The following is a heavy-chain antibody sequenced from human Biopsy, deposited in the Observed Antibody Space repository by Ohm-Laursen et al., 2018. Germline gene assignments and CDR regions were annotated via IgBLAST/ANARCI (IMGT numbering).Heavy chain of an antibody. V-gene: IGHV1-2*02. Sequence: ASVKVSCKPSGYTFTAFSVHWLRQAPGQGLEWMGWINPKSGDTDYPQNFQGRVSMTRDTSISTGYMDLSRLRSDDTAVYYCARGRRHCSGTCSRWYFDLWGRGTLVTVSS. CDR3: ARGRRHCSGTCSRWYFDL. CDR1: GYTFTAFS. J-gene: IGHJ2*01. D-gene: IGHD2-2*01. CDR2: INPKSGDT.